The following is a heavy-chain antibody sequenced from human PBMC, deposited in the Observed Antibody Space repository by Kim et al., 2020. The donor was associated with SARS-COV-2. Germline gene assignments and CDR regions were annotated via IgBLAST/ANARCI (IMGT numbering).Heavy chain of an antibody. V-gene: IGHV1-69*06. J-gene: IGHJ1*01. Sequence: SVKVSCKASGGTFSSYAISWVRQAPGQGLEWMGGIIPIFGTANYAQKFQGRVTITADKSTSTAYMELSSLRSEDTAVYYCARLAQSSGWIGDFQHWGQGTLVTVSS. D-gene: IGHD6-19*01. CDR1: GGTFSSYA. CDR2: IIPIFGTA. CDR3: ARLAQSSGWIGDFQH.